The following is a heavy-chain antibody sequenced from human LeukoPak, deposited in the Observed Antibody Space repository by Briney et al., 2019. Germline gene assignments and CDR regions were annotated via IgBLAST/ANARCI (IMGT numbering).Heavy chain of an antibody. D-gene: IGHD1-26*01. CDR3: ARDAGGTYTYWYFDL. J-gene: IGHJ2*01. V-gene: IGHV3-48*02. Sequence: GGSLRLSCAASGFTFSTYNMNWLRQAPGKGLEWVSYISSSSSTVYYADSVKGRFTISRDDAKNSLYLQMNSLRDEDTAVYYCARDAGGTYTYWYFDLWSRGTLVTVSS. CDR2: ISSSSSTV. CDR1: GFTFSTYN.